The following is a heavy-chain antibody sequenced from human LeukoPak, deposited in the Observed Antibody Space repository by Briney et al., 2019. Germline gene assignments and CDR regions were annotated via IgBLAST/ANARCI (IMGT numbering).Heavy chain of an antibody. J-gene: IGHJ3*02. V-gene: IGHV1-2*02. CDR1: GYTFTSYG. Sequence: GASVKVSCKASGYTFTSYGISWVRQAPGQGLEWMGWINPNSGGTNYAQKFQGRVTMTRDTAISTAYMELSRLRSDDTAVYYCARKRNYCAFDIWGQGTMVTVSS. CDR2: INPNSGGT. CDR3: ARKRNYCAFDI. D-gene: IGHD4-4*01.